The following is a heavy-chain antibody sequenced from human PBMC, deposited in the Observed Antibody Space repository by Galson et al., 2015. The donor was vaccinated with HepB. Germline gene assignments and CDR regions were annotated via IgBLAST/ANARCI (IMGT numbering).Heavy chain of an antibody. CDR1: GYSFTSYW. D-gene: IGHD2-15*01. CDR2: IDPSDSYT. V-gene: IGHV5-10-1*01. J-gene: IGHJ6*02. CDR3: ARQMAVVAATQEGADYGDAYYYGMDV. Sequence: QSGAEVKKPGESLRISCKGSGYSFTSYWISWVRQMPGKGLEWMGRIDPSDSYTNYSPSFQGHVTISADKSISTAYLQWSSLKASDTAMYYCARQMAVVAATQEGADYGDAYYYGMDVWGQGTTVTVSS.